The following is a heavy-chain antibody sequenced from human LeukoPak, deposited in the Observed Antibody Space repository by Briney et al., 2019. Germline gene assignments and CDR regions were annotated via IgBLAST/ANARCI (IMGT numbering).Heavy chain of an antibody. CDR1: GYSFTSYW. D-gene: IGHD3-16*02. CDR3: ARALNYDYVWGSYRGEYYFDY. Sequence: GESLKISCKGSGYSFTSYWIGWVRQMPGKGLEWMGIIYPGDSDTKYSPSFQGQVTISADKSISTAYLQWSSLKASDTAMYYCARALNYDYVWGSYRGEYYFDYWGQGTLVTVSS. V-gene: IGHV5-51*01. J-gene: IGHJ4*02. CDR2: IYPGDSDT.